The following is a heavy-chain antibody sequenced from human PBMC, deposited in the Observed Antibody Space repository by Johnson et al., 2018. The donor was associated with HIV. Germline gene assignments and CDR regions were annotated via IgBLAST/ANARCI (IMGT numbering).Heavy chain of an antibody. J-gene: IGHJ3*02. V-gene: IGHV3-30*04. CDR3: ARETGSWMDAFDI. CDR1: GFTFRSYA. D-gene: IGHD2-2*03. Sequence: QVQLVESGGGVVQPGRSLRLSCAASGFTFRSYAMHWVRQAPGKGLEWVAVISYDGSNKYYADSVKGRFTISRDNPKNTLYLQMNSLRAEDTAVYYCARETGSWMDAFDIWGQGTMVTVSS. CDR2: ISYDGSNK.